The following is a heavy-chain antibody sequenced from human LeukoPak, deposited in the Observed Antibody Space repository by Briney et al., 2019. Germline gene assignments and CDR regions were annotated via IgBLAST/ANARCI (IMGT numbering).Heavy chain of an antibody. CDR3: ATSYDYGEPLVDY. CDR2: IDPSDSYV. D-gene: IGHD4/OR15-4a*01. CDR1: GYKLTAYW. V-gene: IGHV5-10-1*04. Sequence: GESLKISCKGSGYKLTAYWITWVRQMPGNGLEWMGRIDPSDSYVTYRPSFEGQVTFSVDKSISTAYLQWSSLKASDTAMYYCATSYDYGEPLVDYWGQGTLVIVSS. J-gene: IGHJ4*02.